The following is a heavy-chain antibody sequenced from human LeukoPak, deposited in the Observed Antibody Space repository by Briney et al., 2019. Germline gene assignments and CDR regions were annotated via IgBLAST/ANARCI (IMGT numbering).Heavy chain of an antibody. CDR2: VNPGGSIA. D-gene: IGHD3-10*01. CDR3: VRGTYNAYYMDV. J-gene: IGHJ6*03. CDR1: GFTFGSYW. Sequence: GGSLRLSCAASGFTFGSYWIHWVRQAPGKGLVWVSRVNPGGSIANFADSVKGRFTISRDNAKNTVYLQTSSLTAEDTAVYYCVRGTYNAYYMDVWGKGTTVTVSS. V-gene: IGHV3-74*01.